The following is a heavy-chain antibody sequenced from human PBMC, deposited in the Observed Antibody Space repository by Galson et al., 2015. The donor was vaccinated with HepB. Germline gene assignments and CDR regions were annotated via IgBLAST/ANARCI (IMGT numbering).Heavy chain of an antibody. CDR3: ATDRQQLAGFDY. CDR2: FDPEDGET. CDR1: GYTLTELS. V-gene: IGHV1-24*01. J-gene: IGHJ4*02. Sequence: SVKVSCKVSGYTLTELSMHWVRQAPGKGLEWMGGFDPEDGETIYAQKFQGRVTMTEDTSTDTAYMELSSLRSEDTAVYYCATDRQQLAGFDYWGQGTLVTVSS. D-gene: IGHD6-13*01.